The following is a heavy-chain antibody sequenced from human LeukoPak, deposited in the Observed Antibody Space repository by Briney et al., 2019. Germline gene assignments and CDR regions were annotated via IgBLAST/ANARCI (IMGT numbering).Heavy chain of an antibody. CDR2: IYPSGGST. CDR1: GDTFTTYY. Sequence: GASVKVSCKASGDTFTTYYLHWVRQAPGQGLEWMRIIYPSGGSTSYAQKFQGRVIMTRDVSTSTVFMELSSLRSDDTAVYYCARDGVAGVYYFDYWGQGTQVTVSS. CDR3: ARDGVAGVYYFDY. D-gene: IGHD6-19*01. V-gene: IGHV1-46*01. J-gene: IGHJ4*02.